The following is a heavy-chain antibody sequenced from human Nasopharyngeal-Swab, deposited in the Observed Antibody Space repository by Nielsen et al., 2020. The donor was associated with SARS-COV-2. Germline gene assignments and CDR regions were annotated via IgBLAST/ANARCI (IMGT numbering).Heavy chain of an antibody. CDR3: ARSGRFGGKGDFDY. CDR2: IYPGDSDT. J-gene: IGHJ4*02. V-gene: IGHV5-51*01. Sequence: KVSCKGSGDSFTSYWIGWVRQKPGKGLEGMGIIYPGDSDTRYTSSFQGQVIISADKSNSNAYLQWSSLKASDTAKYYCARSGRFGGKGDFDYWGQGTLVTVSS. CDR1: GDSFTSYW. D-gene: IGHD3-10*01.